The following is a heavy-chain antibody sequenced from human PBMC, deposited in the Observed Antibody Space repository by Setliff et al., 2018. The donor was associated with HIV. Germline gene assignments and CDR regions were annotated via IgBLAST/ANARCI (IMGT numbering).Heavy chain of an antibody. Sequence: SETLSLTCTVSGGSISGFYWSWFRQPAGKGLEWIGRIYASIKSANYNPSLKSRITMSVDTSENQLSLRLSSVTSADTAVYFCARGLGRGSGTYYNPPGYWGPGTLVTVSS. CDR1: GGSISGFY. J-gene: IGHJ4*02. CDR3: ARGLGRGSGTYYNPPGY. CDR2: IYASIKSA. V-gene: IGHV4-4*07. D-gene: IGHD3-10*01.